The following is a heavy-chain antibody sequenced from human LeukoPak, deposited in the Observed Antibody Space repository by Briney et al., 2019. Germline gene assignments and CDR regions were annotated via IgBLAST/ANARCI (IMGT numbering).Heavy chain of an antibody. V-gene: IGHV4-4*07. D-gene: IGHD1-1*01. Sequence: NPSETLSLTCTVSGRSLSSYYWSWIRQPAGKGLEWIGRIYTSGSTNYNPSLKSRVTMSVDTSKNQFSLKLSPVTAADTAVYYCARCSTGTYYYYYYMDVWGKGTTVTVSS. CDR2: IYTSGST. J-gene: IGHJ6*03. CDR1: GRSLSSYY. CDR3: ARCSTGTYYYYYYMDV.